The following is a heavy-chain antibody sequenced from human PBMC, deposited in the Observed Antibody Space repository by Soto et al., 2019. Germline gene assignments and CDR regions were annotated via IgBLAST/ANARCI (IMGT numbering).Heavy chain of an antibody. V-gene: IGHV4-34*01. J-gene: IGHJ4*02. D-gene: IGHD2-8*02. CDR3: ARDKITGLFDY. Sequence: LRLSCAASGFIFSNYGMHWIRQPPGTGLEWIGEINHSGSTNYNPSLKSRVTISVDTSKNQFSLKLTSVTAADTAVYYCARDKITGLFDYWGQGTLVTVSS. CDR1: GFIFSNYG. CDR2: INHSGST.